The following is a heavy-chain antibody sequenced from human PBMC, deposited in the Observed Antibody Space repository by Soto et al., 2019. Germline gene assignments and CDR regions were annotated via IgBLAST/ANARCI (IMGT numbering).Heavy chain of an antibody. CDR3: ARDRRLVAARRDYSYGMDV. CDR2: IYHSGST. D-gene: IGHD6-6*01. V-gene: IGHV4-4*02. CDR1: GGSISSSNW. J-gene: IGHJ6*02. Sequence: QVQLQESGPGLVKPSGTLSLTCAVSGGSISSSNWWSWVRQPPGKGLEWIGEIYHSGSTNYNPSLKSRVTISVDKSKNQFSLKLSSVTAADTAVYYCARDRRLVAARRDYSYGMDVWGQGTTVTVSS.